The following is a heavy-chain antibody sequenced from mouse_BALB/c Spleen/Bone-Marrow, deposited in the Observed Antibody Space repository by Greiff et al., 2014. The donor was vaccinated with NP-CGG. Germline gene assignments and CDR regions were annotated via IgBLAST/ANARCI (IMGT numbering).Heavy chain of an antibody. V-gene: IGHV14-3*02. Sequence: EVKLVESGAELVKPGASVKLSCTASGFNIKDTYMHWAKQRPEQGLEWIGRIDPANGNTKYDPKFQGKATITADTSSNTAYLQLSSLTSEDTAVYYCARDDSWGFAYWGQGTLVTVSA. J-gene: IGHJ3*01. CDR1: GFNIKDTY. CDR3: ARDDSWGFAY. D-gene: IGHD2-4*01. CDR2: IDPANGNT.